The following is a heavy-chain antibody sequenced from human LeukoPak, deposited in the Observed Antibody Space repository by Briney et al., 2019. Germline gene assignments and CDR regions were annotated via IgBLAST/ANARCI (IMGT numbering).Heavy chain of an antibody. CDR3: ARDYYDSSGLDY. J-gene: IGHJ4*02. Sequence: SETLSLACAVYGGSFSGYYWSWIRQPPGKGLEWIGEINHSGSTNYNPSLKSRVTISVDTSKNQFSLKLSSVTAADTAVYYCARDYYDSSGLDYWGQGTLVTVSS. D-gene: IGHD3-22*01. CDR1: GGSFSGYY. V-gene: IGHV4-34*01. CDR2: INHSGST.